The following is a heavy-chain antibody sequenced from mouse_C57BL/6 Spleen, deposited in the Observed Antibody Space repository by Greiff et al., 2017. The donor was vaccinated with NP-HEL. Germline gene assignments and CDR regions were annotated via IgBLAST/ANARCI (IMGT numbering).Heavy chain of an antibody. V-gene: IGHV1-69*01. CDR1: GYTFTSYW. CDR3: ARRFYGSSPWYFDV. J-gene: IGHJ1*03. CDR2: IDPSDSYT. Sequence: VQLKQPGAELVMPGASVKLSCKASGYTFTSYWMHWVKQRPGQGLEWIGEIDPSDSYTNYNQKFKGKSTLTVDKSSSTAYMQLSSLTSEDSAVYYCARRFYGSSPWYFDVWGTGTTVTVSS. D-gene: IGHD1-1*01.